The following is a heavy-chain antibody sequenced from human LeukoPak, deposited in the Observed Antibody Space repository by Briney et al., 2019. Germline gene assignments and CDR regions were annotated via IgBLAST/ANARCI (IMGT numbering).Heavy chain of an antibody. CDR1: GFTFSSYG. V-gene: IGHV3-30*03. D-gene: IGHD5-18*01. CDR3: ASYSYGYTPSSPFDY. CDR2: ISYDGSNK. J-gene: IGHJ4*02. Sequence: GGSLRLSCAASGFTFSSYGMHWVRQAPGKGLEWVAVISYDGSNKYYADSVKGRFTISRDNSQNTLYLQMNSLRVEDTAVYYCASYSYGYTPSSPFDYWGQGTLVTVSS.